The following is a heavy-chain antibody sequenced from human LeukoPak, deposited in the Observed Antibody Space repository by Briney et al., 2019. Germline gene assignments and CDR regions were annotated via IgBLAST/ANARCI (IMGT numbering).Heavy chain of an antibody. CDR1: GFTFSAYW. CDR2: IKQDGSEE. J-gene: IGHJ4*02. V-gene: IGHV3-7*01. Sequence: GGSLRLSCAASGFTFSAYWMSWVRQTPGKGLEWVANIKQDGSEEYYVDSVKGRFTISRDNAKNSLYLQMNSLRAEDTAVYYCASGGPRYDYSKIYWGQGTLVTVSS. CDR3: ASGGPRYDYSKIY. D-gene: IGHD4-11*01.